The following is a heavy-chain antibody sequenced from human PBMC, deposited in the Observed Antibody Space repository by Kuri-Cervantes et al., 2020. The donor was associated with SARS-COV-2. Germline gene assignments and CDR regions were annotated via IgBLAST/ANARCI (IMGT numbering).Heavy chain of an antibody. CDR1: GFLFSASA. CDR2: VRGKANNYAT. J-gene: IGHJ4*02. Sequence: ESLKISCEVSGFLFSASAIHWARQGSGKGLEWVGRVRGKANNYATAYAASVKGRFTISRDDSKNMAYLQMNSLKTEDTAVYYCARFIRSSSWSVQDYWGQGTLVTVSS. CDR3: ARFIRSSSWSVQDY. V-gene: IGHV3-73*01. D-gene: IGHD6-13*01.